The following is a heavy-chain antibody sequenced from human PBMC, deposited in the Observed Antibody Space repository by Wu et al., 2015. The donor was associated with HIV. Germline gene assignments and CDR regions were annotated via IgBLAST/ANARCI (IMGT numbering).Heavy chain of an antibody. D-gene: IGHD2-2*01. Sequence: VQLVQSGAEVKKPGASVKVSCKASGYTFTGYYMYWVRQAPGQGLEWMGWINPNSGGTNYAQKFQGRVTMTRDTSISTAYMELSRLRSDDTAVYYCARESGGDSCSSTSCHDAFDIWAKGQWSPSLQ. J-gene: IGHJ3*02. V-gene: IGHV1-2*02. CDR1: GYTFTGYY. CDR3: ARESGGDSCSSTSCHDAFDI. CDR2: INPNSGGT.